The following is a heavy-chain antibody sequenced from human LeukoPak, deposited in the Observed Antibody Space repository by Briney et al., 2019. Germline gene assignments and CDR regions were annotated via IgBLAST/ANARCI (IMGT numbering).Heavy chain of an antibody. J-gene: IGHJ4*02. Sequence: PGXXLRLSCAASGFSFRTFWMHWLRHAPGKGLVWVLRISADGSSTIYADSVKGRFTISRDKGKNTVYLQMNSLRAEDTAIYYCVSDSGGRSGGNSWGQGTLVTVSS. CDR1: GFSFRTFW. CDR2: ISADGSST. CDR3: VSDSGGRSGGNS. V-gene: IGHV3-74*01. D-gene: IGHD1-26*01.